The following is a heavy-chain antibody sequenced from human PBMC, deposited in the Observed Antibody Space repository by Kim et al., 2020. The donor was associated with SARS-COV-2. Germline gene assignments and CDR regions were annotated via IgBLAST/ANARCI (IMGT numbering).Heavy chain of an antibody. Sequence: SETLSLTCAVSGGSISSGGYSWSWIRQPPGKGLEWIGYIYYSGSTYYNPSLKSRVTISVDRSKNQFSLKLSSVTAADTAVYYCARYSSGWANWFDPWGQGTLVTVSS. V-gene: IGHV4-30-2*01. J-gene: IGHJ5*02. CDR2: IYYSGST. CDR1: GGSISSGGYS. D-gene: IGHD6-19*01. CDR3: ARYSSGWANWFDP.